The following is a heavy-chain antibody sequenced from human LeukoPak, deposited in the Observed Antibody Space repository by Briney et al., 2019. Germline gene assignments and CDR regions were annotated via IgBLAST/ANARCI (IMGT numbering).Heavy chain of an antibody. CDR2: IIPIFGTA. CDR1: GGTFSSYA. D-gene: IGHD2-2*01. CDR3: AAGGGLGYCSSTSCYDLYYYYYMDV. V-gene: IGHV1-69*13. J-gene: IGHJ6*03. Sequence: SVKVSCKASGGTFSSYAISWVRQAPGQGLEWMGGIIPIFGTANYAQKFQGRATITADESTSTAYMELSSLRSEDTAVYYCAAGGGLGYCSSTSCYDLYYYYYMDVWGKGTTVTVSS.